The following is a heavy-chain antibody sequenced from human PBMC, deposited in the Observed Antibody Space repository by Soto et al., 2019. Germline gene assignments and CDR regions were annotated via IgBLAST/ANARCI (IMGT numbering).Heavy chain of an antibody. J-gene: IGHJ3*01. D-gene: IGHD6-19*01. CDR3: ARGGSSDWQVAFDF. CDR1: GGSFSGYF. V-gene: IGHV4-34*01. Sequence: SETLSLTCTVYGGSFSGYFWNWIRQSPGKGLEWIGKVNHNGRNNYNPSLKSRVTISMDMSKNRLSLKLTSVTAADTAVYYCARGGSSDWQVAFDFWGQGTMVTVSS. CDR2: VNHNGRN.